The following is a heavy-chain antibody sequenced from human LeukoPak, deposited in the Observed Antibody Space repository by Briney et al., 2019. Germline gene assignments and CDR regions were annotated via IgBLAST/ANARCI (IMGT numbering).Heavy chain of an antibody. J-gene: IGHJ4*02. CDR1: GGSISSYY. D-gene: IGHD3-16*01. CDR2: IYYSGST. Sequence: SETLSLTCTVSGGSISSYYWSWIRQPPGKGLEWIGYIYYSGSTNYNPSLKSRVTISVDTSKNQSSLKLSSVTAADTAVYYCARWTWGNFDYWGQGTLVTVSP. V-gene: IGHV4-59*01. CDR3: ARWTWGNFDY.